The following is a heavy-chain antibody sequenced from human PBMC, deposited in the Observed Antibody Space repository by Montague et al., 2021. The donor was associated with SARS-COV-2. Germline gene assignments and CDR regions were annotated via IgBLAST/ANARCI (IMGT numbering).Heavy chain of an antibody. V-gene: IGHV4-39*01. Sequence: SETLSLTCTVSGGSFSRSDYHWGWIRQSPGKGLEWIVSLYYTGTAYYNPSLKSRADISVDTTRNQFSLRLSSVTAADTAVYYCARTVDSRSAGIFQHWGQGTLVTVSS. J-gene: IGHJ1*01. CDR1: GGSFSRSDYH. D-gene: IGHD5-12*01. CDR3: ARTVDSRSAGIFQH. CDR2: LYYTGTA.